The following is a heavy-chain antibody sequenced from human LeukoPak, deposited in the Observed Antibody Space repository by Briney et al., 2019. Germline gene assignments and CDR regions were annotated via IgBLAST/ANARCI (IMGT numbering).Heavy chain of an antibody. D-gene: IGHD5-18*01. CDR3: ARLGHLQLWLKSDAFDI. V-gene: IGHV5-51*01. CDR1: GYSFTSYW. J-gene: IGHJ3*02. Sequence: GESLEISCKGSGYSFTSYWIGWVRQMPGKGLEWMGIIYPGDSDTRYSPSFQGQVTISADKSISTAYLQWSSLKASDTAMYYCARLGHLQLWLKSDAFDIWGQGTMVTVSS. CDR2: IYPGDSDT.